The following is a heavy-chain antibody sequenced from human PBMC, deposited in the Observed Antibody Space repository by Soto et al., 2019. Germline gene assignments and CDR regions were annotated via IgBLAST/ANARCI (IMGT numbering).Heavy chain of an antibody. Sequence: PGESLKISCKGSGYSFTSYWIGWVRQMPGKGLEWMGIIYPGDSDTRYSPSFQGQVTISADKSISTAYLQWSSLKASDTAMYYCARLVGDYYDSSGRLPGGFDYWGQGTLVTVSS. V-gene: IGHV5-51*01. CDR1: GYSFTSYW. CDR3: ARLVGDYYDSSGRLPGGFDY. CDR2: IYPGDSDT. J-gene: IGHJ4*02. D-gene: IGHD3-22*01.